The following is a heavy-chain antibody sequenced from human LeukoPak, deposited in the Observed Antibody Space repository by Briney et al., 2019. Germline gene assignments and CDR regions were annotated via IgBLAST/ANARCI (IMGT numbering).Heavy chain of an antibody. CDR1: GYSISSGYY. Sequence: SETLSLTCTVSGYSISSGYYWGWIREPPGKGLEWIGSIYHSGSTYYNPSLKSRVTISVDTSKNQFSLKLSSVTAADTAVYYCARGPPLLRYFDWLLPFDYWGQGTLVTVSS. CDR2: IYHSGST. CDR3: ARGPPLLRYFDWLLPFDY. J-gene: IGHJ4*02. V-gene: IGHV4-38-2*02. D-gene: IGHD3-9*01.